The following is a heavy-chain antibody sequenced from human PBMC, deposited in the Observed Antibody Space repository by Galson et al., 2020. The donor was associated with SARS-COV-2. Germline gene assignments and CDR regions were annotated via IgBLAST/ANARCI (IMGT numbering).Heavy chain of an antibody. Sequence: GGSLRLSCAASGFTFSSYAMSWVRQAPGKGLEWVSAISGSGGSTYYADSVKGRFTISRDNSKNTLYLQMNSLRAEDTAVYYCAKQTTVTTSSYYYGMDVWGQGTTVTVSS. D-gene: IGHD4-17*01. CDR1: GFTFSSYA. V-gene: IGHV3-23*01. CDR2: ISGSGGST. J-gene: IGHJ6*02. CDR3: AKQTTVTTSSYYYGMDV.